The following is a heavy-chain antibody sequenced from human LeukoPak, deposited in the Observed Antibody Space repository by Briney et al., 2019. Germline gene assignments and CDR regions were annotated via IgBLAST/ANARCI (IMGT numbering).Heavy chain of an antibody. CDR2: INPRGGST. J-gene: IGHJ4*02. CDR3: ARVGTTGATADN. Sequence: GASVKVSCKASGYTFTGYYMHWVRQAPGQGPEWMGIINPRGGSTDYAQKFQDRITMTSDTSTSTVYMELKSLTSEGTAVYFCARVGTTGATADNWGQGTLVTVSS. D-gene: IGHD4-11*01. CDR1: GYTFTGYY. V-gene: IGHV1-46*01.